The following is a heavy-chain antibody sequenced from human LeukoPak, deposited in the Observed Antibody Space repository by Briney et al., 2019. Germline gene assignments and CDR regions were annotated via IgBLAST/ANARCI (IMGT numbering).Heavy chain of an antibody. CDR3: ARGRRWLQFGY. Sequence: PSETLSLTCAVYGGSFSGYYWSWIRQPPGKGLEWIGEINHSGSTNYNPSLKSRVTISVDTFKNQFSLKLSSVTAAGTAVYYCARGRRWLQFGYWGQGTLVTVSS. J-gene: IGHJ4*02. CDR2: INHSGST. CDR1: GGSFSGYY. V-gene: IGHV4-34*01. D-gene: IGHD5-24*01.